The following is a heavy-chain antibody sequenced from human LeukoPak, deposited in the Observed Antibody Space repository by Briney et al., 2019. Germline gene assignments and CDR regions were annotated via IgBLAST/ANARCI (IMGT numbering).Heavy chain of an antibody. J-gene: IGHJ6*03. CDR2: IYHSGST. CDR3: ARAVTYYYYYYMDV. D-gene: IGHD1-14*01. CDR1: GYSISSGYY. V-gene: IGHV4-38-2*02. Sequence: SETLSLTCTVSGYSISSGYYWGWIRQPPGKGLEWIGSIYHSGSTYYNPSLKSRVTISVDTSKNQFSLKLSSVTAADTAVYYCARAVTYYYYYYMDVWGKGTTVTISS.